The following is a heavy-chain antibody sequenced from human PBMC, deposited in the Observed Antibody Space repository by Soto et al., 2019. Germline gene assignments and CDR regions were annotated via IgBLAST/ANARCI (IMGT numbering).Heavy chain of an antibody. Sequence: QVQLVQSGAEVKKPGASVKVSCKASGYTFTSYGISWVRQAPGRGLEWMGWISAYNGNTNYAQKLQGRVTLTTDTSTSTAYMELRSLRSDDTAVYYCARVSYDILTGYYVDYWGQGTLVTVSS. CDR1: GYTFTSYG. CDR3: ARVSYDILTGYYVDY. CDR2: ISAYNGNT. D-gene: IGHD3-9*01. V-gene: IGHV1-18*01. J-gene: IGHJ4*02.